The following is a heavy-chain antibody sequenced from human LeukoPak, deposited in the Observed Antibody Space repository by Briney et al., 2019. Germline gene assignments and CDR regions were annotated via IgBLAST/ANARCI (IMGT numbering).Heavy chain of an antibody. J-gene: IGHJ4*02. V-gene: IGHV3-15*01. CDR2: IKSKTDGGTT. D-gene: IGHD3-22*01. CDR1: GFTFSNAW. CDR3: AKDQYYYDSSGYLNFDY. Sequence: GGSLRLSCAASGFTFSNAWMSWVRQAPGKGLEWVGRIKSKTDGGTTDYADSVKGRFTISRDNSKNTLYLQMNSLRAEDTAVYYCAKDQYYYDSSGYLNFDYWGQGTLVTVSS.